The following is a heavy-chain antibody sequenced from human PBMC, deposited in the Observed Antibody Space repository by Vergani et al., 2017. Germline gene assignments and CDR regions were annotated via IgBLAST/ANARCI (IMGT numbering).Heavy chain of an antibody. Sequence: EVQLVESGGGLVKRGGSLRLSCAASGFTFSSYSMNWVRQAPGKGLEWVSSISSSSSYIHYSDSLKGRFTLSRDNAKSSLYLQMNSLRAEDTGVYYCARGASGDYVSSFDYWGQGTLVTVSS. CDR2: ISSSSSYI. CDR1: GFTFSSYS. V-gene: IGHV3-21*01. CDR3: ARGASGDYVSSFDY. J-gene: IGHJ4*02. D-gene: IGHD4-17*01.